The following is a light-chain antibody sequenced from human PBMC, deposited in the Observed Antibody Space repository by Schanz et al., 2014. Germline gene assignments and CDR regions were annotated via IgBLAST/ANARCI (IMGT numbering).Light chain of an antibody. CDR3: TSYTTSSPYV. CDR2: DVN. CDR1: SSYVGGYNY. V-gene: IGLV2-14*03. Sequence: QSALTQPASVSGSPGQSITISCTGTSSYVGGYNYVSWYQHHPGKAPKLMIYDVNNRPSGVSSRFSGSMSGNKASLTISGLQAEDEADYYCTSYTTSSPYVFGTGTKLTVL. J-gene: IGLJ1*01.